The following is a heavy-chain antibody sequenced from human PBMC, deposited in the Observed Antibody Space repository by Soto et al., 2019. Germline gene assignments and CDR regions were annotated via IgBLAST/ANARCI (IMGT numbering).Heavy chain of an antibody. CDR3: AKDMGYGSGSPIYYYYYGMDV. CDR1: GFTFDDYA. Sequence: SLRLSCAASGFTFDDYAMHWVRQAPGKGLEWVSGISWNSGSIGYADSVKGRFTISRDNAKNSLYLQMNSLRAEDTALYYCAKDMGYGSGSPIYYYYYGMDVWGQGTTVTVSS. V-gene: IGHV3-9*01. J-gene: IGHJ6*02. CDR2: ISWNSGSI. D-gene: IGHD3-10*01.